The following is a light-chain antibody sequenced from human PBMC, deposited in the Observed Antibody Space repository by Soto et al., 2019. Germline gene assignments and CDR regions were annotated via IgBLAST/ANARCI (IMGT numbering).Light chain of an antibody. Sequence: EIVMTQSPAPLSVSPGEGATLSCRASQSVGSSLAWYQQKPGQPPRILIYGAFTRVTGIPARFSGSGSGTEFTLTISSLQSEDFAVYYCQQYINWPVYTFGQGTKLEIK. CDR1: QSVGSS. CDR3: QQYINWPVYT. V-gene: IGKV3-15*01. J-gene: IGKJ2*01. CDR2: GAF.